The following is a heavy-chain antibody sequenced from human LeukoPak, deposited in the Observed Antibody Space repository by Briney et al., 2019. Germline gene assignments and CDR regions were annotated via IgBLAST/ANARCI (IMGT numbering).Heavy chain of an antibody. Sequence: GGSLRLSCAASGFTFSSYGMHWVRQAPGKGLEWVAFIRYDGSNKYYADSVKGRFTISRDNSKNTLYLQMNSLRAEDTAVYYCAKDLRVRGVKGDYYYMDVWGKGTTVTISS. D-gene: IGHD3-10*01. CDR2: IRYDGSNK. V-gene: IGHV3-30*02. CDR3: AKDLRVRGVKGDYYYMDV. CDR1: GFTFSSYG. J-gene: IGHJ6*03.